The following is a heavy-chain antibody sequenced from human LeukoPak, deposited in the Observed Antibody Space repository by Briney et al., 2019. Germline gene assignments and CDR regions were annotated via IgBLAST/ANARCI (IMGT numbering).Heavy chain of an antibody. D-gene: IGHD3-22*01. J-gene: IGHJ4*02. CDR2: IRYDGSNK. Sequence: GGSLRLSCAASGFTFSSYGMHWVRQAPGKGLEWVAFIRYDGSNKYYADSVKGRFTNSRDNSKNTLYLQMNSLRAEDTAVYYCARDRDSSGYYDYWGQGTLVTVSS. CDR1: GFTFSSYG. V-gene: IGHV3-30*02. CDR3: ARDRDSSGYYDY.